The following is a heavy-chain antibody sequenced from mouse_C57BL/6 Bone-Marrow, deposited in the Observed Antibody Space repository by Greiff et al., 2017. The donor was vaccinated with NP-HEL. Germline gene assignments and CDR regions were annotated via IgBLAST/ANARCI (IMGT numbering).Heavy chain of an antibody. CDR2: INPNNGGT. CDR3: ARHDPWYFDV. V-gene: IGHV1-18*01. J-gene: IGHJ1*03. CDR1: GYTFTDYN. Sequence: VQLQQSGPELVKPGASVKIPCKASGYTFTDYNMDWVKQSHGKSLEWIGDINPNNGGTIYNQKFKGKATLTVDKSSSTAYMELRSLTSEDTAVYYCARHDPWYFDVWGTGTTVTVSS.